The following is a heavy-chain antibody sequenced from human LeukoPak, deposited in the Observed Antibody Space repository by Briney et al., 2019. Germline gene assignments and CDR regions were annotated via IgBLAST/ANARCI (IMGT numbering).Heavy chain of an antibody. CDR2: TYYRSKWYN. J-gene: IGHJ4*02. CDR3: ARDGRRLGQYSYGYYFDY. V-gene: IGHV6-1*01. D-gene: IGHD5-18*01. Sequence: SQTLSLTCAISGDSVSSNSAAWNWIRQSPSRGLEWLGRTYYRSKWYNDYAVSVKSRITINPDTSKNQFSLQLNSVTPEDTAVYYCARDGRRLGQYSYGYYFDYWGQGTLVTVSS. CDR1: GDSVSSNSAA.